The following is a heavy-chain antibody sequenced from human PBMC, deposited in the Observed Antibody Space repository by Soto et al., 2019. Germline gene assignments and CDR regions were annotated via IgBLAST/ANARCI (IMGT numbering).Heavy chain of an antibody. Sequence: SATLSLTCAVYGGSFSGYYWSWIRQPPGKGLEWIGEINHSGSTNYNPSLKSRVTISVDTSKNQFSLKLSSVTAADTAVYYCARGISTVAYFDYWGQGTLVTVSS. CDR3: ARGISTVAYFDY. V-gene: IGHV4-34*01. D-gene: IGHD4-17*01. J-gene: IGHJ4*02. CDR1: GGSFSGYY. CDR2: INHSGST.